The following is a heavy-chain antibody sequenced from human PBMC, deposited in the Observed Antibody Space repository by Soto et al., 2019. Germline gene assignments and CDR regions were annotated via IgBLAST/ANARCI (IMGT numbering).Heavy chain of an antibody. CDR1: GFIFSSYG. CDR3: ARDRGSSGWCDS. V-gene: IGHV3-33*01. CDR2: MYYNRTKD. D-gene: IGHD6-19*01. Sequence: QVQLVESGGGVVQPGGSLRLSCVTSGFIFSSYGMHWVRQATGKGLEWVSFMYYNRTKDYYADSVKGRFTISRDNSKNTLFLQMNSLRAEDTAIYYCARDRGSSGWCDSWGQGTLVTVYS. J-gene: IGHJ5*01.